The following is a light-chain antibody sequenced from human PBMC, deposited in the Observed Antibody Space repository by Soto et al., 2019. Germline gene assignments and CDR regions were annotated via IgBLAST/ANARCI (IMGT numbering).Light chain of an antibody. V-gene: IGKV3-20*01. Sequence: EIVLTQSPGTLSLSPGERATLSCRASQSVSSSYLAWYQQKPGQAPRLLVYAASSTATGIPDRFSGSGSGTDFTRTISRLEPEDFAVYYCQQYGSSLFTFGPGTKVDIK. CDR1: QSVSSSY. J-gene: IGKJ3*01. CDR3: QQYGSSLFT. CDR2: AAS.